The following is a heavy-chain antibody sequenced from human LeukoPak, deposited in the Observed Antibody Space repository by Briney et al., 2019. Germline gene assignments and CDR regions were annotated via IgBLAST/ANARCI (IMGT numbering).Heavy chain of an antibody. D-gene: IGHD3-22*01. J-gene: IGHJ3*02. CDR2: ISSSSSYI. CDR1: GFTFSSYS. CDR3: ARDGITMIVPRAFDI. Sequence: PGGSLRLSCAASGFTFSSYSMNWVRQAPGKGLEWVSSISSSSSYISYADSVKGRFTISRDNAKNSLHLQMNSLRAEDTAVYYCARDGITMIVPRAFDIWGQGTMVTVSS. V-gene: IGHV3-21*01.